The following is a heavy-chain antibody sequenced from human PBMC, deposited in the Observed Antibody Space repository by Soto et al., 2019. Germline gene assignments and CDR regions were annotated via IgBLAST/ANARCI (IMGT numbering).Heavy chain of an antibody. V-gene: IGHV3-74*01. J-gene: IGHJ6*02. CDR1: GFNFSSHW. Sequence: PGGSLRLSCAASGFNFSSHWMHWVRQAPGKGLAWVSRINSDGSTTSHADSVKGRFTISRDNAKNTLHLQMNSPRAEDTAVYYCARDDYGMDVWGQGTTVTVSS. CDR3: ARDDYGMDV. CDR2: INSDGSTT.